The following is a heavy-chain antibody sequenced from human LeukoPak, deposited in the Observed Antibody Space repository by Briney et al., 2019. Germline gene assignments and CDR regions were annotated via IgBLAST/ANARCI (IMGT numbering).Heavy chain of an antibody. J-gene: IGHJ6*04. D-gene: IGHD3-10*01. CDR1: GGSISSSSYY. CDR2: IYYSGST. Sequence: SETLSLTCTVSGGSISSSSYYWGWIRQPPGKGLEWIGSIYYSGSTYYNPSLKSRVTISVDTSKNQFSLKLSSVTAADTAVYYCARRRPMVRGVIRRASLSLDVWGKGTTVTISS. CDR3: ARRRPMVRGVIRRASLSLDV. V-gene: IGHV4-39*07.